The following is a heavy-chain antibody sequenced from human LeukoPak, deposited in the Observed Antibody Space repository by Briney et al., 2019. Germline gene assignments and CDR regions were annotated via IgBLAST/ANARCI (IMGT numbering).Heavy chain of an antibody. J-gene: IGHJ5*02. CDR1: GYTFTSYY. D-gene: IGHD2-2*01. V-gene: IGHV1-46*01. Sequence: RASVKVSCKASGYTFTSYYMHWVRQAPGQGLEWMGIINPSGGSTSYAQKFQGRVTITADESTSTAYMELSSLRSEDTAVYYCARTGYCSSTSCYEDNWFDPWGQGTLVTVSS. CDR2: INPSGGST. CDR3: ARTGYCSSTSCYEDNWFDP.